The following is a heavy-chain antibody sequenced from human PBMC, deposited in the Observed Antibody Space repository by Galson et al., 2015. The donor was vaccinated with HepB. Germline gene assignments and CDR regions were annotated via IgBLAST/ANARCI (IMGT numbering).Heavy chain of an antibody. CDR1: GGSISSGGYS. Sequence: TLSLTCAVSGGSISSGGYSWSWIRQPPGKGLEWIGYIYHSGSTYYNPSLKSRVTISVDRSKNQFSLKLSSVTAADTAVYYCARGRKGSINHWFDPWGQGTLVTVSS. J-gene: IGHJ5*02. CDR3: ARGRKGSINHWFDP. D-gene: IGHD2-2*01. V-gene: IGHV4-30-2*01. CDR2: IYHSGST.